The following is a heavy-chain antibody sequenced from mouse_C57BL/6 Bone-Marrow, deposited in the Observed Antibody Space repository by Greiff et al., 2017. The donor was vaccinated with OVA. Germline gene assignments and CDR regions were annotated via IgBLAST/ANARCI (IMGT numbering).Heavy chain of an antibody. V-gene: IGHV5-4*01. CDR1: GFTFSSYA. Sequence: DVKLVESGGGLVKPGGSLKLSCAASGFTFSSYAMSWVRQTPEKRLEWVATISDGGSYTYYPDNVKGRFTISRDNAKNNLYLQMSHLKSEDTAMYYCAREAITTVVNPFDYWGQGTTLTVSS. J-gene: IGHJ2*01. CDR3: AREAITTVVNPFDY. D-gene: IGHD1-1*01. CDR2: ISDGGSYT.